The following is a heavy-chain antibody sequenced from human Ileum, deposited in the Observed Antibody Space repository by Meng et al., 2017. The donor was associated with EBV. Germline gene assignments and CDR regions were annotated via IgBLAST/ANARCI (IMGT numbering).Heavy chain of an antibody. J-gene: IGHJ4*02. D-gene: IGHD4-23*01. CDR2: IQHSGST. V-gene: IGHV4-30-2*01. CDR1: GGSISSGGHS. Sequence: QEAGTGRVELSQSLSLAWVVYGGSISSGGHSWSWIRQPPGKGLEWIGDIQHSGSTYYNPSLKSRVTISVDRSRNQFSLKLSSVTAADTAVYYCARAHPVVYFFDYWGQGTLVTVSS. CDR3: ARAHPVVYFFDY.